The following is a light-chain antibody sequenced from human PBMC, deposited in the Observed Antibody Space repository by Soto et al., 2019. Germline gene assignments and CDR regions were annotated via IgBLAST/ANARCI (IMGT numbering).Light chain of an antibody. J-gene: IGKJ1*01. Sequence: DIQMTQYPSTLSGSVGDRVTITCRASQTISSWLVWYQQKPGKAPKLLIYKASTLKSGVPSRFSGSGSGTEFTLTISSLQPDDFATYYCQHYNSYSEAFGQGTKVDIK. CDR2: KAS. CDR3: QHYNSYSEA. CDR1: QTISSW. V-gene: IGKV1-5*03.